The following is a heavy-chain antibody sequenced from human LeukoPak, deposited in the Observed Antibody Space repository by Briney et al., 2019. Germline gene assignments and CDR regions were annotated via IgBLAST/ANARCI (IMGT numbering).Heavy chain of an antibody. CDR2: ITSGGGSS. D-gene: IGHD1-1*01. J-gene: IGHJ3*02. CDR1: GFSFSTYA. V-gene: IGHV3-23*01. Sequence: HPGGSLRLSCAASGFSFSTYAMSWARQAPGKGLEWVSTITSGGGSSYYAGSVKGRFTISRDNSKNTLYLQMNSLRGDDTAVYYCAKDTAATPTGHYTFDIWGQGTMVTVSS. CDR3: AKDTAATPTGHYTFDI.